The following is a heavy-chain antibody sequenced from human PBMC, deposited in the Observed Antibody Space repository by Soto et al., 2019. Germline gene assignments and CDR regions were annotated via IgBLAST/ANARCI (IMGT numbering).Heavy chain of an antibody. V-gene: IGHV4-39*01. CDR3: ASYGLGGSYWFDP. D-gene: IGHD1-26*01. Sequence: ASETLSLTCTVSGGSISSSSYYWGWVRQPPGKGLEWIGSIYYSGSTYYNPSLKSRVTISVDTSKNQFSLKLSSVTAADTAVYYCASYGLGGSYWFDPWGQGTLVTVSS. CDR1: GGSISSSSYY. J-gene: IGHJ5*02. CDR2: IYYSGST.